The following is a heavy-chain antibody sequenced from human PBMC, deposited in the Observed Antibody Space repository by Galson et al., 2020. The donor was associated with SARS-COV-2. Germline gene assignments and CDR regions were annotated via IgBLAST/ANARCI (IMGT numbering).Heavy chain of an antibody. CDR3: ARVGGSYEVGAFDI. Sequence: GESLKISCAASGFTFSSYEMNWVRQAPGKGLEWVSYISSSGSTIYYADSVKGRFTISRDNAKNSLYLQMNSLRAEDTAVYYCARVGGSYEVGAFDIWGQGTMVTVSS. D-gene: IGHD1-26*01. CDR1: GFTFSSYE. V-gene: IGHV3-48*03. CDR2: ISSSGSTI. J-gene: IGHJ3*02.